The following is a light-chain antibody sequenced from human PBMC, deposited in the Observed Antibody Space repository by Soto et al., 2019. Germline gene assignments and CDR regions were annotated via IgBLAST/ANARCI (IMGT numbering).Light chain of an antibody. CDR1: QSVSSSY. Sequence: EIVFTQSPCTLSVSQRERATLSCRASQSVSSSYLAWYQQNPGQAPRLLIYGASSRATGIPDRFSGSGSGTDFTLTISRLEPEDFAVYYCQQYGSSPFGFGQGTRLEIK. CDR3: QQYGSSPFG. CDR2: GAS. V-gene: IGKV3-20*01. J-gene: IGKJ5*01.